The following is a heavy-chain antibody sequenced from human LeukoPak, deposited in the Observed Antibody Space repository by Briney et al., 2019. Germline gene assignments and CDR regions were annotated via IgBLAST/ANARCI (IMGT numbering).Heavy chain of an antibody. D-gene: IGHD5-18*01. J-gene: IGHJ5*02. Sequence: RASVKVSCKASGGTFSSYAISWVRQAPGQGLEWMGGIIPIFGTANYAQKFQGRVTITADESTSTAYMELSSLRSEDTAVYYCAGTVRPGYSYGYWQVAGWFDPWGQGTLVTVSS. CDR3: AGTVRPGYSYGYWQVAGWFDP. V-gene: IGHV1-69*13. CDR1: GGTFSSYA. CDR2: IIPIFGTA.